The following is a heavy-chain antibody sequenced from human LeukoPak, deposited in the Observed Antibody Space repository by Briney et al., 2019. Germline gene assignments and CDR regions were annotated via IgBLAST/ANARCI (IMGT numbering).Heavy chain of an antibody. D-gene: IGHD3-16*01. CDR3: ATNTDYRFDY. V-gene: IGHV3-7*01. J-gene: IGHJ4*02. Sequence: GGSLRLSCATSGFPFSAHWMSWVRQAPGKGLEWVANIEKDGSDIHYADSVRGRFTISRDNTQTSQWLQMNSLRVEDTAIYYCATNTDYRFDYWGQGILVTVSS. CDR2: IEKDGSDI. CDR1: GFPFSAHW.